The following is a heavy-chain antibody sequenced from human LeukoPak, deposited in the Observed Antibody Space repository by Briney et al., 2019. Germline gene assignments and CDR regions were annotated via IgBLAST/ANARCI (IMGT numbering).Heavy chain of an antibody. J-gene: IGHJ3*02. CDR1: GFTFRSYE. V-gene: IGHV3-48*03. CDR2: ISSSGSAI. Sequence: GGSLRLSCAASGFTFRSYEMNWVRQAPGKGLGWVSYISSSGSAIHYADSVKGRFTISRDNAKNSLYLQMNSLRAEDTAVYYCAREGGCSTTSCYYLDAFDIWGQGTMVTVSS. D-gene: IGHD2-2*01. CDR3: AREGGCSTTSCYYLDAFDI.